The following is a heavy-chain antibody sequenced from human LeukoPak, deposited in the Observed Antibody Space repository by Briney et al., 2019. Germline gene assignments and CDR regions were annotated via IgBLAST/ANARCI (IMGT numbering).Heavy chain of an antibody. CDR1: GYTFTSYD. Sequence: GASVKVSCKASGYTFTSYDINRVRQATGQGLEWMGWINPNSGGTNYAQKFQGRVTMTRDTSISTAYMELSRLRSDDTAVYYCARDLGVAAMVDFDYWGQGTLVTVSS. J-gene: IGHJ4*02. CDR3: ARDLGVAAMVDFDY. CDR2: INPNSGGT. V-gene: IGHV1-2*02. D-gene: IGHD5-18*01.